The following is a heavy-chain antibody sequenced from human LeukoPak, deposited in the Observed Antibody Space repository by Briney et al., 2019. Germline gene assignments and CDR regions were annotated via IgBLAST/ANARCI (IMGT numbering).Heavy chain of an antibody. CDR1: GGSITSSDYY. J-gene: IGHJ4*02. Sequence: SETLSLTCTVSGGSITSSDYYWAWVRQPPGKGLEWIGSISYSGNTYYNPSLKNRVTMSVDTSKSQFSLKLSSLTAADTAVYYCARLREGATTGNYLDYWGQGTLVTVSS. CDR3: ARLREGATTGNYLDY. V-gene: IGHV4-39*01. CDR2: ISYSGNT. D-gene: IGHD1-26*01.